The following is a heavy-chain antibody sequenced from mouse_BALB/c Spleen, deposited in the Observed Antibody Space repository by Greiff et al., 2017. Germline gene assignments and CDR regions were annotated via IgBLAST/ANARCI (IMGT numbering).Heavy chain of an antibody. Sequence: DVKLVESGGGLVKPGGSLKLSCAASGFTFSSYAMSWVRQTPGKRLEWVASISSGGSTYYPDSVKGRFTISRDNARNILYLQMSSLRSEDTAMYYCARGRAKYYDCAMDYWGQGTSVTVSS. CDR3: ARGRAKYYDCAMDY. V-gene: IGHV5-6-5*01. D-gene: IGHD2-4*01. CDR1: GFTFSSYA. J-gene: IGHJ4*01. CDR2: ISSGGST.